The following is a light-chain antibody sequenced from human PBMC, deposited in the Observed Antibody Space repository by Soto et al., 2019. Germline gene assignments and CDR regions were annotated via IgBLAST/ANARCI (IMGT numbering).Light chain of an antibody. J-gene: IGLJ3*02. CDR2: EVS. CDR1: SSDVGGYNY. Sequence: QSVLTQPASVSGSPGQSITISCTGTSSDVGGYNYVSWYQQHPGKAPKLMIYEVSNRPSGVSNRFSGSNSGNTASLTISGLQAEDEADYYCSSYTSSSIGVFGGGTKLTFL. CDR3: SSYTSSSIGV. V-gene: IGLV2-14*01.